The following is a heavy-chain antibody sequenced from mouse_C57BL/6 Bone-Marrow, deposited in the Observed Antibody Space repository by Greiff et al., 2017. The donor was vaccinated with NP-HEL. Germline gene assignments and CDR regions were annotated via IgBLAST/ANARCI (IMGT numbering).Heavy chain of an antibody. V-gene: IGHV5-6*02. Sequence: EVKLVESGGDLVKPGGSLKLSCAASGFTFSSYGMSWVRQTPDKRLEWVATISSGGSYTYYPDSVKGRFTISRDNAKNTLYLQMSSLKSEDTAMYYCARHEDGKYYAMDYWGQGTSVTVSS. CDR1: GFTFSSYG. D-gene: IGHD2-1*01. CDR2: ISSGGSYT. CDR3: ARHEDGKYYAMDY. J-gene: IGHJ4*01.